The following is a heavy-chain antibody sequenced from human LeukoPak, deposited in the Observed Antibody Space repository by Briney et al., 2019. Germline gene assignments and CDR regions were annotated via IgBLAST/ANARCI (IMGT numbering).Heavy chain of an antibody. D-gene: IGHD5-24*01. Sequence: GGSLRLSXAASGFTFSSYEMNWVRQAPGKGLEWVSYISSSGSTIYYADSVKGRFTISRDNAKNSLYLQMNSLRAEDTAVYYCARDLLRRDGYNDFFQHWGQGTLVTVSS. CDR1: GFTFSSYE. CDR2: ISSSGSTI. V-gene: IGHV3-48*03. CDR3: ARDLLRRDGYNDFFQH. J-gene: IGHJ1*01.